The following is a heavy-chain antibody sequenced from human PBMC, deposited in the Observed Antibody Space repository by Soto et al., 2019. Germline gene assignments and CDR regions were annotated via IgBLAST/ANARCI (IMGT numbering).Heavy chain of an antibody. J-gene: IGHJ3*02. CDR1: GFTFSSYA. CDR3: AKPTYYYDSSGYRRGGYGDFDI. D-gene: IGHD3-22*01. CDR2: ISGSGGST. V-gene: IGHV3-23*01. Sequence: GGSLRLSCAASGFTFSSYAMSWVRQAPGKGLEWVSAISGSGGSTYYADSVKGRFTISRDNSKNTLYLQMNSLRAEDTAVYYCAKPTYYYDSSGYRRGGYGDFDIWGQGTMVTVSS.